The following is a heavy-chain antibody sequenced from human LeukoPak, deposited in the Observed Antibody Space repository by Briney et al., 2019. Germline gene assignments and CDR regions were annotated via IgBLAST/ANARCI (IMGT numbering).Heavy chain of an antibody. V-gene: IGHV4-30-4*08. Sequence: PSETLSLTCTVSGGSISSGGYYWSWIRQPPGKGLEWIGYIYYSGSTYYNPSLKSRVTISVDTSKNHFSLKLTSVTAADTAVYYCARLLGYCSGGSCYPRWFAPWGQGTLVTVSS. J-gene: IGHJ5*02. D-gene: IGHD2-15*01. CDR3: ARLLGYCSGGSCYPRWFAP. CDR1: GGSISSGGYY. CDR2: IYYSGST.